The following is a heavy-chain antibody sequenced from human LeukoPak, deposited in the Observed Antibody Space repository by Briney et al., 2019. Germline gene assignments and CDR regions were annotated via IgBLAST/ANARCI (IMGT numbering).Heavy chain of an antibody. V-gene: IGHV4-59*08. CDR1: GGSVNTYY. D-gene: IGHD6-13*01. CDR2: VYYSGST. CDR3: ARHSLLVGFHFDY. J-gene: IGHJ4*02. Sequence: SETLSLTCSVSGGSVNTYYWSWIRQPPGKGLEWIGYVYYSGSTNYNPSLESRVTISVDTSKDQFSLKLTSLTAADTAVYYCARHSLLVGFHFDYWGQGSLVTVSS.